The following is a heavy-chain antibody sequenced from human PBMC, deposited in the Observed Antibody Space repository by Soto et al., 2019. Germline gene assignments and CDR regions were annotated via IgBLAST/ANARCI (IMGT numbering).Heavy chain of an antibody. Sequence: PGGSLRLSCAASGFTFSSYGMHWVRQAPGKGLEWVAVISYDGSNKYYADSVKGRFTISRDNSKNTLYLQMNSLRAEDTAVYYCTERGKYDNRVFDYWSQGTLVTVS. CDR1: GFTFSSYG. D-gene: IGHD3-22*01. J-gene: IGHJ4*02. CDR2: ISYDGSNK. CDR3: TERGKYDNRVFDY. V-gene: IGHV3-30*19.